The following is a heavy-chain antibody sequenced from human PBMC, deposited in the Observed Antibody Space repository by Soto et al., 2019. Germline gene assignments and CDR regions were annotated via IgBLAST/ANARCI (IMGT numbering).Heavy chain of an antibody. D-gene: IGHD3-3*01. CDR2: IYYSGST. CDR1: GGSISSGGYY. Sequence: TLSLTCTVSGGSISSGGYYWSWIRQHPGKGLEWIGYIYYSGSTYYNPSLKSRVTISVDTSKNQFSLKLSSVTAADTAVYYCARNRITIFGVDDNFDYWGQGTLVTVSS. CDR3: ARNRITIFGVDDNFDY. V-gene: IGHV4-31*03. J-gene: IGHJ4*02.